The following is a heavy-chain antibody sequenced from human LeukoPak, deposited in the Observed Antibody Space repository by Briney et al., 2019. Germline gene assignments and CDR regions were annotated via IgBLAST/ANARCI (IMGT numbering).Heavy chain of an antibody. D-gene: IGHD1-26*01. J-gene: IGHJ6*03. Sequence: PGGSLRLSCAASGFTFSSYGMHWVRQAPGKGLEWVAFIRYDGSNKYYADSVKGRFTISRGNSKNTLYLQMNSLRAEDTAVYYCAKDLYCGSYTYMDVWGKGTTVTISS. CDR2: IRYDGSNK. CDR1: GFTFSSYG. CDR3: AKDLYCGSYTYMDV. V-gene: IGHV3-30*02.